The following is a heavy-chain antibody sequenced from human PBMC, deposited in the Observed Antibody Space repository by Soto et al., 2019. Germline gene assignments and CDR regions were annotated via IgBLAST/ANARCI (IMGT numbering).Heavy chain of an antibody. CDR2: IYYSGST. CDR3: ARRIAVAGSVIY. Sequence: PSETLSLTCTVSGGSISSSSYYWGLIRQPPGKGLEWIGSIYYSGSTYYDPSLKSRVTISVDTSKNHFSLKLSSVTAADTAVYYCARRIAVAGSVIYWGQGTLVTVSS. CDR1: GGSISSSSYY. J-gene: IGHJ4*02. V-gene: IGHV4-39*02. D-gene: IGHD6-19*01.